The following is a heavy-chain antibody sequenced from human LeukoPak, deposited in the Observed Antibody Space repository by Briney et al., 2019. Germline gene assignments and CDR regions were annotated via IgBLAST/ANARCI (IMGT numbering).Heavy chain of an antibody. V-gene: IGHV3-21*01. J-gene: IGHJ4*02. D-gene: IGHD3-10*01. CDR2: TSSSGSYI. CDR3: ARTDGSGSYSDY. Sequence: GGSLRLSCAASGFTFSSYSMNWVRQAPEKGLEWVSSTSSSGSYIYYADSVKGRFIISRDNAKNSLYLQMNSLRAEDSAIYYCARTDGSGSYSDYWGQGTLVTVSS. CDR1: GFTFSSYS.